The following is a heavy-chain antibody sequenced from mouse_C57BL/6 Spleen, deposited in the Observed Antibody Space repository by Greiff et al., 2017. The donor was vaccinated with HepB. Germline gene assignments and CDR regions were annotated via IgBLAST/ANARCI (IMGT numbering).Heavy chain of an antibody. J-gene: IGHJ1*03. Sequence: QVQLQQPGAELVRPGSSVKLSCKASGYTFTSYWMHWVKQRPIQGLEWIGNIDPSDSETHYNQKFKDKGTLTVDKSSSTAHMQLSSLTSEDSAVYYCARGLSYWYFDVWGTGTTVTVSS. CDR3: ARGLSYWYFDV. CDR2: IDPSDSET. CDR1: GYTFTSYW. V-gene: IGHV1-52*01.